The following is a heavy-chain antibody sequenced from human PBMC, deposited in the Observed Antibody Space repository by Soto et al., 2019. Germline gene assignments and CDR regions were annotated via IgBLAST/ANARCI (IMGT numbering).Heavy chain of an antibody. D-gene: IGHD6-19*01. Sequence: EVQLVESGGGLIQPGGSLRLSCAASGFTVSSKYMTWVRQAPGKGLEWVSVIYGGGTTYYADSVKGRFTISRDTSKNTWYLQMNSLRAEDTAVYYCVQTTGWPGFDFWGQGTLVTVSP. J-gene: IGHJ4*02. CDR3: VQTTGWPGFDF. CDR1: GFTVSSKY. V-gene: IGHV3-53*01. CDR2: IYGGGTT.